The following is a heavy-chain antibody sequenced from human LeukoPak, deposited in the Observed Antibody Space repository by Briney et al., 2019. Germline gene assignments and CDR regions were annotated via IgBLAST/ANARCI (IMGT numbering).Heavy chain of an antibody. V-gene: IGHV3-30*18. CDR1: GFTFSSSG. CDR3: AKNAGRDGYNGYFDF. Sequence: GGSLRLSCSASGFTFSSSGMHWVRKAPGKGLERVSVISNDEHKKYYADSVKGRFTISRDNSKNTLYLQMNSLRAEDTAVYYCAKNAGRDGYNGYFDFWGQGTLVTVSS. D-gene: IGHD5-24*01. CDR2: ISNDEHKK. J-gene: IGHJ4*02.